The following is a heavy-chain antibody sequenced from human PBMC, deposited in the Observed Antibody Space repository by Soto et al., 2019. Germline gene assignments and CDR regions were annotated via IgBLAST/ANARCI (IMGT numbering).Heavy chain of an antibody. Sequence: SETLSLTCAVYGGSFSGYYWSWIRQPPGKGLEWIGEINHSGSTNYNPSLESRVTISVDTSKNQFSLKLSSVTAADTAVYYCARGPIGYSYGYGLYYYYYYGMDVWGQGTTVTVSS. J-gene: IGHJ6*02. CDR1: GGSFSGYY. CDR2: INHSGST. D-gene: IGHD5-18*01. V-gene: IGHV4-34*01. CDR3: ARGPIGYSYGYGLYYYYYYGMDV.